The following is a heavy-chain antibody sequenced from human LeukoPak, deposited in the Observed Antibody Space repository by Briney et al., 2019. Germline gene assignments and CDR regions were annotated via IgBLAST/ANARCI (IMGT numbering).Heavy chain of an antibody. V-gene: IGHV4-59*01. CDR3: ARDWYYYDSSGYLRSGWFDP. CDR2: IYYSGST. D-gene: IGHD3-22*01. Sequence: NPSETLSLTCTVSGGSISSYYWSWIRQPPGKGLEWIGYIYYSGSTNYNPSLKSRVTISVDTSKNQFSLKLSSVTAADTAVYYCARDWYYYDSSGYLRSGWFDPWGQGTLVTVSS. CDR1: GGSISSYY. J-gene: IGHJ5*02.